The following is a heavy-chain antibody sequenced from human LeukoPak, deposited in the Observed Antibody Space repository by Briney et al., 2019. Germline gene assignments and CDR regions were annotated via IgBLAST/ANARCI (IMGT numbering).Heavy chain of an antibody. CDR3: ARGLPPPPYYYGMDV. CDR2: INHSGST. CDR1: GGSFSGYY. V-gene: IGHV4-34*01. Sequence: PSETLSLTCAAYGGSFSGYYWSWIRQPPGKGLEWIGEINHSGSTNYNPSPKSRVTISVDTSKNQFSLKLSSVTAADTAVYYCARGLPPPPYYYGMDVWGQGTTVTVSS. J-gene: IGHJ6*02.